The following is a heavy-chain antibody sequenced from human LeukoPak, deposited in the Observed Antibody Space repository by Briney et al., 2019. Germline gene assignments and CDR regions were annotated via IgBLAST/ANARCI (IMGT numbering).Heavy chain of an antibody. J-gene: IGHJ5*02. CDR3: ARGRTRWRTWFDP. CDR2: MNPNSGNT. CDR1: GYTFTSYD. Sequence: AASVKVSCKASGYTFTSYDINWVRQATGQGLEWMGWMNPNSGNTGYAQKFQGRVTITRNTSISTAYMELSSLRSEDTAVYYCARGRTRWRTWFDPWGQGTLVTVSS. D-gene: IGHD3-16*02. V-gene: IGHV1-8*03.